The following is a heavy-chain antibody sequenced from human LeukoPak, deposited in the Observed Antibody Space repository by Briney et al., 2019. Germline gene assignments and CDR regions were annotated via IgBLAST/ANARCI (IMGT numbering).Heavy chain of an antibody. CDR3: AREADDFWSGYSLTVDGMDV. D-gene: IGHD3-3*01. CDR2: ISSSSSYI. J-gene: IGHJ6*02. CDR1: GFTFSSYS. V-gene: IGHV3-21*01. Sequence: GGSLRLSCAASGFTFSSYSMNWVRQAPGKGLEWVSSISSSSSYIYYADSVKGRFTISRDNAKNSLYLQMNSLRAEDTAVYYCAREADDFWSGYSLTVDGMDVWGQGTTVTVSS.